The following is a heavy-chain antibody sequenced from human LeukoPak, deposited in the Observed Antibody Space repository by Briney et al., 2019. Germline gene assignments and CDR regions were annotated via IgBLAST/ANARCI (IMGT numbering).Heavy chain of an antibody. J-gene: IGHJ4*02. CDR1: GFTFSNCG. CDR2: TSAGGTGT. V-gene: IGHV3-23*01. CDR3: ASRPPRERHERYFDL. D-gene: IGHD1-1*01. Sequence: GGSLRLSCAASGFTFSNCGMSRVRQGPGKGLECVSVTSAGGTGTYYADSVKGRFTISRDNSRNTLYLQMNSLRPEDTAVYYCASRPPRERHERYFDLWGQGTLVTVSS.